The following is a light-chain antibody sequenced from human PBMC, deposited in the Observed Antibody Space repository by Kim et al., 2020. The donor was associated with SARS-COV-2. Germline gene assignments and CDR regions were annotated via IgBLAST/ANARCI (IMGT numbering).Light chain of an antibody. CDR1: QSVSDW. J-gene: IGKJ4*01. CDR3: QQYNSYSLT. CDR2: ETS. Sequence: ASVGDRVTITCRGSQSVSDWLAWYQQKPGKAPYLLISETSSLESGVPSRFSASGSGTEFTLTISSLQPDDFATYYCQQYNSYSLTFGGGTKVDIK. V-gene: IGKV1-5*03.